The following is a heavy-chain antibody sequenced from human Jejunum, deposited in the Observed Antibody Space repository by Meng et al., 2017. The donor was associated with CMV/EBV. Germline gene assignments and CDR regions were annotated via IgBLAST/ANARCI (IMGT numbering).Heavy chain of an antibody. Sequence: KIYCKTSGYNFTNFAIHWVRQAPGQRLEWMGWIYTDSGDTKFSQKFQGRVSFTSDTSATTAYMELSSLRSEDTAVYYCARGVISYHDSWGQGTLVTVSS. CDR1: GYNFTNFA. CDR2: IYTDSGDT. D-gene: IGHD3-16*01. J-gene: IGHJ5*02. V-gene: IGHV1-3*04. CDR3: ARGVISYHDS.